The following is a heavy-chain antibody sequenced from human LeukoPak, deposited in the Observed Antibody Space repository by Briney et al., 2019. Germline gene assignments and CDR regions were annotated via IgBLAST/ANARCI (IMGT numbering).Heavy chain of an antibody. D-gene: IGHD6-6*01. CDR1: GFTFSSYA. Sequence: GGSLRLSCAASGFTFSSYAMSWVRQAPGKGLEWASAISGSGGSTYYADSVKGRFTISRDNSKNTLYLQMNSLRAEDTAVYYCAKDQSQLVLAFDIWGQGTMVTVSS. CDR3: AKDQSQLVLAFDI. CDR2: ISGSGGST. V-gene: IGHV3-23*01. J-gene: IGHJ3*02.